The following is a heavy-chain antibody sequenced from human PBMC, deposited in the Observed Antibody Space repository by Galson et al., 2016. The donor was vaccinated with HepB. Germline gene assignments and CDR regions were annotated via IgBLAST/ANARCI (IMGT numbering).Heavy chain of an antibody. CDR2: ISWNSVTI. D-gene: IGHD3-3*01. Sequence: SLRLSCAASGFRFDDYAMGWVRQGPGKGLEWVSHISWNSVTIDYVDSVKGRFTISRDNAKNSLFLQMNNLRREDTALYHCVKDSGLEVDDDFDHWGRGTLVTVSS. CDR1: GFRFDDYA. J-gene: IGHJ4*03. V-gene: IGHV3-9*01. CDR3: VKDSGLEVDDDFDH.